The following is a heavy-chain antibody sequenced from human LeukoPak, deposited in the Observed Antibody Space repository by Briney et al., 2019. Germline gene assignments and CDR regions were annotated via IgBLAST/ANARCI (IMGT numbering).Heavy chain of an antibody. Sequence: GGSPRLSCAASGFTFSSYAMSWVRQAPGKGLEWVSAISGSGGSTYYADSVKGRFTISRDNSKNTLYLQMNSLRAEDTAVYYCAKEGPGSRSLPPPRFDYWGQGTLVTVSS. CDR3: AKEGPGSRSLPPPRFDY. D-gene: IGHD3-10*01. V-gene: IGHV3-23*01. J-gene: IGHJ4*02. CDR2: ISGSGGST. CDR1: GFTFSSYA.